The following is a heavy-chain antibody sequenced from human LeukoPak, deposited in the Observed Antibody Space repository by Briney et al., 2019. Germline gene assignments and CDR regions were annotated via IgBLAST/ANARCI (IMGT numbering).Heavy chain of an antibody. CDR3: ARLSTVVTHFDY. J-gene: IGHJ4*02. CDR1: GYTFTGYY. CDR2: INPNSVGT. D-gene: IGHD4-23*01. Sequence: ASVKVSCKASGYTFTGYYMHWVRQAPGQGLEWMGWINPNSVGTNYAQKFQGRVTMTRDTSISTAYMELSRLRSDDTAVYYCARLSTVVTHFDYWGQGTLATVSS. V-gene: IGHV1-2*02.